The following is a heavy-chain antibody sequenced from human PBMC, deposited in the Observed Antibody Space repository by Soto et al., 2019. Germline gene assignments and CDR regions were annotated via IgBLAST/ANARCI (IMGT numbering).Heavy chain of an antibody. CDR2: IHSSGGST. Sequence: QVQLVQSGAEVKKPGASVKVSCKASGYTFISYFIHWVRQAPGQGLEWMGIIHSSGGSTSYPQKFEVRVTRTRDTSTSTVYMGRSSLRSEDTAVYYCARDRVAVAGIRYYYYGMDVWGQGTTVTVSS. V-gene: IGHV1-46*03. CDR3: ARDRVAVAGIRYYYYGMDV. D-gene: IGHD6-19*01. CDR1: GYTFISYF. J-gene: IGHJ6*02.